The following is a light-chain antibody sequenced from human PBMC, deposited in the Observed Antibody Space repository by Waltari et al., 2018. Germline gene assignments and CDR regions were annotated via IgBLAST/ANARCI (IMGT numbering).Light chain of an antibody. V-gene: IGLV1-40*01. CDR3: QSYDSNLSAYV. J-gene: IGLJ1*01. CDR1: SSNIGAGHA. Sequence: QSVLTQPPSVSGAPGQRVTLSCTGTSSNIGAGHAVHWYQQIPGTVPKLLIYINSNRPSGVPDRFSGSKSGTSASLAITGLQAEDEADYYCQSYDSNLSAYVFGTGTKVTVL. CDR2: INS.